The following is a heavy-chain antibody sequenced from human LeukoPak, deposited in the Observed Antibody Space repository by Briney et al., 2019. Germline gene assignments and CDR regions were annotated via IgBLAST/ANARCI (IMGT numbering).Heavy chain of an antibody. J-gene: IGHJ5*02. CDR1: GYTFTSYD. D-gene: IGHD1-7*01. Sequence: ASVKVSCKASGYTFTSYDINWVRQATGQGLEWMGWMNPNSGNTGYAQKFQGRVTMTRNTSTTTAYMELRSLRSDDTAVYYCARWLELSYNWFDPWGQGTLVTVSS. CDR2: MNPNSGNT. V-gene: IGHV1-8*01. CDR3: ARWLELSYNWFDP.